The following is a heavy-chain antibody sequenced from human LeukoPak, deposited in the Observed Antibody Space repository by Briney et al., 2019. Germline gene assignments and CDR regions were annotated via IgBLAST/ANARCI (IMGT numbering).Heavy chain of an antibody. CDR1: GFTVSSHY. Sequence: PGGSLRLSCAASGFTVSSHYMSWVRQAPGKGLEWVSVIYSGGSTYYADSVKGRFTISRDNSKNTLYLQMNSLRAEDTAVYYCAKGKMTTVFFDYWGQGTLVTVSS. CDR2: IYSGGST. CDR3: AKGKMTTVFFDY. V-gene: IGHV3-53*01. D-gene: IGHD4-17*01. J-gene: IGHJ4*02.